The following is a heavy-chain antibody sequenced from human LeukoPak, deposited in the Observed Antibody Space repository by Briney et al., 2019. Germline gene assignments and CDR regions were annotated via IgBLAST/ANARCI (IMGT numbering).Heavy chain of an antibody. Sequence: ASVKVSCKASGYTFTSYAMNWVRQAPGQGLEWMGWINPNSGGTNYAQKFQGRVTMTRDTSISTAYMELSRLRSDDTAVYYCARVGQWLVHWWFDPWGQGTLVTVSS. J-gene: IGHJ5*02. CDR2: INPNSGGT. CDR1: GYTFTSYA. CDR3: ARVGQWLVHWWFDP. V-gene: IGHV1-2*02. D-gene: IGHD6-19*01.